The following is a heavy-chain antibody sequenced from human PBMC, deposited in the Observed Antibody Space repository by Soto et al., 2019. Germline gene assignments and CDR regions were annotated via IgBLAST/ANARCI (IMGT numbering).Heavy chain of an antibody. D-gene: IGHD6-19*01. CDR1: GFTFSSYG. J-gene: IGHJ6*02. V-gene: IGHV3-33*01. Sequence: QVQLVESGGGVVQPGRSLRLSCAASGFTFSSYGMHWVRQAPGKGLEWVAVIWYDGSNKYYADSVKGRFTISRDNSKNTLYMQMNSLRAEDTAVYYCARDGGGWLNYYYYYGMDVWGQGTTVTVSS. CDR2: IWYDGSNK. CDR3: ARDGGGWLNYYYYYGMDV.